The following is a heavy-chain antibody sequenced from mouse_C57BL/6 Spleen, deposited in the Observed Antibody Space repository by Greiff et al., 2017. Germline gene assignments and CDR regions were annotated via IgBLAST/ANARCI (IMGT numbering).Heavy chain of an antibody. Sequence: QVQLQQSGAELMKPGASVKLSCKATGYTFTGYWIEWVKQRPGHGLEWIGELLPGSGSTNYTEKFKGKATFTADTSSNTAYMQLSSLTTEDSAIYYCARSGGQLRLPSWFAYWGQGTLVTVSA. CDR2: LLPGSGST. CDR3: ARSGGQLRLPSWFAY. CDR1: GYTFTGYW. V-gene: IGHV1-9*01. D-gene: IGHD3-2*02. J-gene: IGHJ3*01.